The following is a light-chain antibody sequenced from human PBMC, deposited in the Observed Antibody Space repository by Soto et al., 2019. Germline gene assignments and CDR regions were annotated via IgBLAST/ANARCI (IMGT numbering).Light chain of an antibody. Sequence: EIVLTQSPGTLSLSPGERATLSCRASQSVSSSYLAWYQQKPGHAPRLLIYGASSRATGIPDRFSGSGSGTDFTLTIRRLEPEDFAVYYCQQYGSSPGYTFGQGTKLEIK. CDR2: GAS. CDR3: QQYGSSPGYT. J-gene: IGKJ2*01. V-gene: IGKV3-20*01. CDR1: QSVSSSY.